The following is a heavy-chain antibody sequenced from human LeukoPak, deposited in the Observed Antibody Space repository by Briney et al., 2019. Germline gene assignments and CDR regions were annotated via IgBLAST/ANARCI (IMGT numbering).Heavy chain of an antibody. CDR3: AELGITMIGGV. Sequence: GGSLRLSCAASGFTFTTYSLNWVRQAPGKGLEWVSYISSSGSTIYYADSVKGRFTISRDNAKNSLYLQMNSLRAEDTAVYYCAELGITMIGGVWGKGTTVTISS. J-gene: IGHJ6*04. D-gene: IGHD3-10*02. V-gene: IGHV3-48*03. CDR1: GFTFTTYS. CDR2: ISSSGSTI.